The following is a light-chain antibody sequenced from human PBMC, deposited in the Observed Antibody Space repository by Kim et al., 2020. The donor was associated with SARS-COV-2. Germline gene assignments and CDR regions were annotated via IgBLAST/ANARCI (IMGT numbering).Light chain of an antibody. V-gene: IGKV1-9*01. J-gene: IGKJ4*01. CDR2: AAS. Sequence: DIQLTQSPSFLSASVGDRVTITCRASQGISSYLAWYQQKPGKAPKLLIYAASTLQSGVPSRFSGSGSGTEFTLTISSLQPEDFATYYRQQLNSFGGGTKVDIK. CDR1: QGISSY. CDR3: QQLNS.